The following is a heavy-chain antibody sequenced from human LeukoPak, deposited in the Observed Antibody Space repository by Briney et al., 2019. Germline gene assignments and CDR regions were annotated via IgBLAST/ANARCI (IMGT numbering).Heavy chain of an antibody. V-gene: IGHV1-3*01. CDR3: TIGLAGDWDAFDI. CDR1: VYTFTRCA. D-gene: IGHD6-19*01. J-gene: IGHJ3*02. CDR2: IHADSGNT. Sequence: ASVKVSCKTSVYTFTRCAVHWVRQAPGQRLEWMGWIHADSGNTKYSQKLQGRVTIARDTSASTIYMELSSLRFEDTAVYFCTIGLAGDWDAFDIWGLGTMVTVSS.